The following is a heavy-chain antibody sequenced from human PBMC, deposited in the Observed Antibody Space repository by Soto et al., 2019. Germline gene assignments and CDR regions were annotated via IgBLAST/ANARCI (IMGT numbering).Heavy chain of an antibody. J-gene: IGHJ6*02. CDR1: GGTFSSYA. CDR2: IIPIFGTA. Sequence: KVSCKASGGTFSSYAISWVRQAPGQGLEWMGGIIPIFGTANYAQKFQGRVTITADESTSTAYMELSSLKTEDSAVYYCAKHFSWSYGLDVWGQGTTVTVSS. V-gene: IGHV1-69*01. D-gene: IGHD3-3*01. CDR3: AKHFSWSYGLDV.